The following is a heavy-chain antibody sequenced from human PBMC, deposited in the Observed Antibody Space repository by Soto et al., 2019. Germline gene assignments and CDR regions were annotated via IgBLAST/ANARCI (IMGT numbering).Heavy chain of an antibody. CDR2: INAANGDT. V-gene: IGHV1-3*01. J-gene: IGHJ5*02. CDR3: VRRHVSANGSAWFYH. Sequence: EASVKVSCKASGYTFTSYGIHWVRQAPGQRLEWMGWINAANGDTKYSPKFQGRVTITRDTSASTAYMELSSLRSEDTAVYYCVRRHVSANGSAWFYHWRQGTLGPVS. CDR1: GYTFTSYG. D-gene: IGHD1-26*01.